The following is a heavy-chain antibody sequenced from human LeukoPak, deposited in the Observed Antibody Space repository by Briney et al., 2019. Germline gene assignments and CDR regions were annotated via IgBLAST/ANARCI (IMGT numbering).Heavy chain of an antibody. CDR1: GFTFSSYG. V-gene: IGHV3-30*02. J-gene: IGHJ4*02. CDR3: ARDKVASDYSFFGY. Sequence: GGSLRLSCAASGFTFSSYGMHWVRQAPGKGLEWVAFIRYDGSNKYYADSVKGRFTISRDNAKNSLYLQMNSLRAEDTAVYYCARDKVASDYSFFGYWGQGTLVTVSS. CDR2: IRYDGSNK. D-gene: IGHD4-11*01.